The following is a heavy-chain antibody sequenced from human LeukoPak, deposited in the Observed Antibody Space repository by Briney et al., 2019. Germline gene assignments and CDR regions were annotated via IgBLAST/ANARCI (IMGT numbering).Heavy chain of an antibody. J-gene: IGHJ4*02. Sequence: SETLSLTCTVSGGSIYSGGYYWSWIRQHPGKGLEWIGYIYYTGSTYYNPSLKSRVAISVDTSKNQFSLILSSVTAADTAVYYCARNADGSGNLLPFYFDYWGPGTLVTVSS. CDR1: GGSIYSGGYY. D-gene: IGHD3-10*01. CDR2: IYYTGST. V-gene: IGHV4-31*03. CDR3: ARNADGSGNLLPFYFDY.